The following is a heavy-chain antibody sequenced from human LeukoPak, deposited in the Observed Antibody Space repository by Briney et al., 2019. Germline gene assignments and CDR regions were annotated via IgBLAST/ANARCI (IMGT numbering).Heavy chain of an antibody. J-gene: IGHJ4*02. CDR3: ARNVAGGLDY. V-gene: IGHV1-46*01. D-gene: IGHD3-10*01. CDR2: INPTGGST. Sequence: ASVKVSCKASGYTFTRYYMHWVRQAPGQGLEWMGMINPTGGSTSYAQKFQGRVTMTRDTSTSTVYMELSSLRSKDTAVYYCARNVAGGLDYWGQGTLVTVSS. CDR1: GYTFTRYY.